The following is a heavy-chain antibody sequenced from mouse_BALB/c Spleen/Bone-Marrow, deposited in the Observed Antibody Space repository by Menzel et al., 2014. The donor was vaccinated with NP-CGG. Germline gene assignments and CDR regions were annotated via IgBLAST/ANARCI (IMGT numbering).Heavy chain of an antibody. D-gene: IGHD2-1*01. J-gene: IGHJ2*01. CDR2: IDTSDSYT. CDR3: AFYYGNYGDY. Sequence: QVQLQQSGAELMMPGASVKMSCKASGYTFTDYWMHWVKQRPGQGLEWIGAIDTSDSYTSYNQKFKGKATLTVDESSSTAYMQLSSLTSEDSAVYYCAFYYGNYGDYWGQGTTLTVSS. CDR1: GYTFTDYW. V-gene: IGHV1-69*01.